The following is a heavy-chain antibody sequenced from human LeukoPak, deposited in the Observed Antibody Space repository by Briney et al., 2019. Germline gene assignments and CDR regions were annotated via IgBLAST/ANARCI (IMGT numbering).Heavy chain of an antibody. V-gene: IGHV4-39*02. Sequence: SETLSLTCTVSGGSVSSSYYWGWIRQPPGKGLEWIGSICSGGNMCFNPIFESRVTISVDSSRSHLFLQLTSATAADTAVYFCARDGPWKSDSWGRGTLVTVSS. J-gene: IGHJ4*02. CDR2: ICSGGNM. CDR3: ARDGPWKSDS. D-gene: IGHD1-1*01. CDR1: GGSVSSSYY.